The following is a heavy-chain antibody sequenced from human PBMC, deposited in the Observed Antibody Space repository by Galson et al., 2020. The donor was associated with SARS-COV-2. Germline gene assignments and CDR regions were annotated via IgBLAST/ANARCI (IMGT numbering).Heavy chain of an antibody. D-gene: IGHD6-13*01. CDR3: AREGSSWYYFDY. J-gene: IGHJ4*02. Sequence: GESLKISCAASGFTFSSYAMHWVRQAPGKGLEWVAVISYDGSNKYYADSVKGRFTISRDNSKNTLYLQMNSLRAEDTAVYYCAREGSSWYYFDYWGQGTLVTVSS. V-gene: IGHV3-30-3*01. CDR2: ISYDGSNK. CDR1: GFTFSSYA.